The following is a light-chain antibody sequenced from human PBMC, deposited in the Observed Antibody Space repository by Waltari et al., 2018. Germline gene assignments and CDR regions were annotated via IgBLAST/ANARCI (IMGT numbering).Light chain of an antibody. V-gene: IGLV2-23*01. J-gene: IGLJ2*01. CDR2: GAT. CDR1: SDVGTYHL. CDR3: CTFTSSGTWV. Sequence: QSALTQPASVSGSPGQSITISCTSDVGTYHLVSWYQQRPGTAPKLKIYGATKRPSGLSYRFPCPKSVNPASLTLSVLQAEDEADYYCCTFTSSGTWVFGGGTKLTVL.